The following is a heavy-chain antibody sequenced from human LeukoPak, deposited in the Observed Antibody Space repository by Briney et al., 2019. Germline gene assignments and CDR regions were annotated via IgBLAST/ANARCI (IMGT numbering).Heavy chain of an antibody. CDR3: ARNTGYSSSWPYYYYYGMDV. CDR1: GGSISSYY. Sequence: SETLSLTCSVSGGSISSYYWSWIRQPPGKGLEWIGYIYYSGSTNYNPSLKSRVTISVDTSKNQFSLKLSSATAADTAVYYCARNTGYSSSWPYYYYYGMDVWGQGTTVTVSS. CDR2: IYYSGST. D-gene: IGHD6-13*01. J-gene: IGHJ6*02. V-gene: IGHV4-59*01.